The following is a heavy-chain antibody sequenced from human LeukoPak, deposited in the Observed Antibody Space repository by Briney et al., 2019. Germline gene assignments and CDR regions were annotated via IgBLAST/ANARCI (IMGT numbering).Heavy chain of an antibody. CDR1: GGSISSSSYY. J-gene: IGHJ5*02. CDR2: IYYSGST. V-gene: IGHV4-39*07. CDR3: ARATIFGVVTGP. D-gene: IGHD3-3*01. Sequence: SETLSLTCTVSGGSISSSSYYWGWIRQPPGKGLEWIGSIYYSGSTYYNPSLKSRVTISVDTSKNQFSLKLSPVTAADTAVYYCARATIFGVVTGPWGQGTLVTVSS.